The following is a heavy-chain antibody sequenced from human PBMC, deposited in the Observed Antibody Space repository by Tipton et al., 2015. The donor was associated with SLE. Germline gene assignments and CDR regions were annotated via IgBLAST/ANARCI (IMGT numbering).Heavy chain of an antibody. CDR2: IDRDGSGK. CDR3: ARNSGN. D-gene: IGHD1-26*01. CDR1: GFTFSSSP. J-gene: IGHJ4*02. Sequence: LRLSCAASGFTFSSSPMHWVRQAPGKGLEWVANIDRDGSGKQYVDSVKGRFTISRDNARNALYLQMNSLRAEDTAVYYCARNSGNWGQGILVTVSS. V-gene: IGHV3-7*01.